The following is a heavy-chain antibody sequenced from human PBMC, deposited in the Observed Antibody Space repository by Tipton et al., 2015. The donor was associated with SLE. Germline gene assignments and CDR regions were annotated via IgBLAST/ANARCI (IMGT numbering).Heavy chain of an antibody. D-gene: IGHD3/OR15-3a*01. CDR3: ARERTGFGWLDP. Sequence: LRLSCTVSGGSFSSDTYLWGWIRQHPGKGLEWIGYIYGSGTTYSNPSLKSRVTMSVDTSKNQFSLKLSSVTAADTAVYYCARERTGFGWLDPWGQGTLVTVSS. CDR1: GGSFSSDTYL. J-gene: IGHJ5*02. CDR2: IYGSGTT. V-gene: IGHV4-31*03.